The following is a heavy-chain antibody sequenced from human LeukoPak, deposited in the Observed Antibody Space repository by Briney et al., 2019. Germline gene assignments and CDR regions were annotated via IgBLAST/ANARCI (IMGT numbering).Heavy chain of an antibody. D-gene: IGHD1-20*01. CDR3: AASTYNWNPSVMDV. Sequence: GASVKVSCKASGYTFTGYYIHWVRQAPGQGLEWMGRINPNSGGTNYAQKFQGGVTMTRDTSISTAYMELSRLRSDDTAVYYCAASTYNWNPSVMDVWGQGTTVTVSS. J-gene: IGHJ6*02. CDR2: INPNSGGT. V-gene: IGHV1-2*06. CDR1: GYTFTGYY.